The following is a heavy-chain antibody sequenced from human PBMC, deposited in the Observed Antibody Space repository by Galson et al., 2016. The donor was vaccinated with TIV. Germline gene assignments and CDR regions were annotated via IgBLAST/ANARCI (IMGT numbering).Heavy chain of an antibody. CDR1: GFTFSSWP. J-gene: IGHJ6*02. CDR3: ARVFQSYGMDV. V-gene: IGHV3-23*01. Sequence: SLRLSCAASGFTFSSWPMSWVRRAPGKGLEWVSAISASGGNTFYADSVKGRFTIPRDNSKNTLYLQMNSLRGEDTAVYHCARVFQSYGMDVWGQGTTVTVSS. CDR2: ISASGGNT.